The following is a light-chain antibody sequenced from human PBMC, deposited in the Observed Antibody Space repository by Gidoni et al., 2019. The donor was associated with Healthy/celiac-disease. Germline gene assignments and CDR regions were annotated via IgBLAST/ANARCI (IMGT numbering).Light chain of an antibody. CDR3: CSYAGSYV. CDR2: DVS. CDR1: SSDVGGYNY. J-gene: IGLJ1*01. Sequence: HSALTQPRPVSGSPGQSVTTSCTGTSSDVGGYNYVSWYQQHPGKAPKLMIYDVSKRPSGVPYRFSGSKSGNTASLTISGLQAEDEADYSCCSYAGSYVFGTGTKVTVL. V-gene: IGLV2-11*01.